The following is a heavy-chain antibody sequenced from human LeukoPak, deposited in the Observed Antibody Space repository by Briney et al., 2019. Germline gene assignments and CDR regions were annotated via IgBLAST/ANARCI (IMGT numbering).Heavy chain of an antibody. CDR2: IYYSGST. J-gene: IGHJ4*02. CDR3: ARDERRGTPDY. CDR1: GGSISSYY. D-gene: IGHD1-14*01. V-gene: IGHV4-59*12. Sequence: SETLSLTCTVSGGSISSYYWSWIRQPPGKGLEWIGYIYYSGSTNYNPSLKSRVTISVDTSKNQFSLKLSSVTAADTAVYYCARDERRGTPDYWGQGTLVTVSS.